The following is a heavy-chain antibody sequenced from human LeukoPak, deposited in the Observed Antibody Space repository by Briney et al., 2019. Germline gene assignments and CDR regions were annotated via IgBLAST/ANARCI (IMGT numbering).Heavy chain of an antibody. CDR3: AKDGEVVSPNYFDY. CDR1: GFTFSSYA. V-gene: IGHV3-23*01. D-gene: IGHD3-10*01. J-gene: IGHJ4*02. CDR2: ISGSGGST. Sequence: LSGGSLRLSCAASGFTFSSYAMGWVRQAPGKGLEWVSAISGSGGSTYYADSVKGRFTISRDNSTNTLYLQMNSLRAEDTAVYYCAKDGEVVSPNYFDYWGQGTLVTVSS.